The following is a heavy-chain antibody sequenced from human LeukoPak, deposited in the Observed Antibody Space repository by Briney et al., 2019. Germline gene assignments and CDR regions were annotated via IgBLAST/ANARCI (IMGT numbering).Heavy chain of an antibody. CDR1: GGSISSGGYY. V-gene: IGHV4-31*03. CDR2: IYYSGST. Sequence: SQTLSLTCTVSGGSISSGGYYWSWIRQHPGKGLEWIGYIYYSGSTYYNPSLKSRVTISVDTSKNLFSLKLSSVAAADTAVYYCARDFGDGATAFDYWGQGTLVTVSS. D-gene: IGHD3-3*01. CDR3: ARDFGDGATAFDY. J-gene: IGHJ4*02.